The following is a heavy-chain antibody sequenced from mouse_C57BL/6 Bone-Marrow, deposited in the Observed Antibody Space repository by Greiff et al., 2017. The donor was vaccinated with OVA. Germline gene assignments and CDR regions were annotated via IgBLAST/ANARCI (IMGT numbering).Heavy chain of an antibody. CDR3: ARYDGYYVGWYFDV. J-gene: IGHJ1*03. CDR1: GFTFTDYY. CDR2: IHSKSNCYTT. Sequence: DVKLVESGGGLVPSGGCLSLSCAASGFTFTDYYMSWVRTHPLNSREWLAFIHSKSNCYTTEYSASVKGRFTISRDNSQSILYLQMNALRAEDSATYYCARYDGYYVGWYFDVWGTGTTVTVSA. D-gene: IGHD2-3*01. V-gene: IGHV7-3*01.